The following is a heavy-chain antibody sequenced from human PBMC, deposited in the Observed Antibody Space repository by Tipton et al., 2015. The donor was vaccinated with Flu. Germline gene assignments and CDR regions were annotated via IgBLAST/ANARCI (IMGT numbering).Heavy chain of an antibody. J-gene: IGHJ4*02. CDR3: AKDKNEFYAFEN. CDR2: INSDGSDT. D-gene: IGHD2/OR15-2a*01. V-gene: IGHV3-74*01. Sequence: SLRLSCAASGFTFSSSWMHWVRQAPGKGLEWVSRINSDGSDTGLADPVKGRFTVSRDNSKNTVYLQMNSLRAEDTAVYYCAKDKNEFYAFENWAQGTLVTVSS. CDR1: GFTFSSSW.